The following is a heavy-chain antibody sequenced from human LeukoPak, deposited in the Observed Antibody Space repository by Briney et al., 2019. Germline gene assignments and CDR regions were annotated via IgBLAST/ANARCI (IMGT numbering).Heavy chain of an antibody. J-gene: IGHJ4*02. CDR2: INHSGST. D-gene: IGHD3-22*01. CDR3: ASGKYYSDSSGYREFDY. CDR1: GGSFSGYY. V-gene: IGHV4-34*01. Sequence: SETLSLTCAVYGGSFSGYYWSWIRQPPGKGLEWIGEINHSGSTNYNPSLKIRVTISVDTSKNQFSLKLSSVTAADTAVYYCASGKYYSDSSGYREFDYWGQGTLVTVSS.